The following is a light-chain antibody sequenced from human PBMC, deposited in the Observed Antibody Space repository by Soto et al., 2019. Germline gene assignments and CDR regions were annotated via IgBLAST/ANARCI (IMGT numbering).Light chain of an antibody. V-gene: IGLV2-11*01. J-gene: IGLJ1*01. CDR1: SSDVGGYNY. CDR3: CSYAGSYTFGV. CDR2: DVS. Sequence: QSALTQHRSVSGSHGQSVTISCTGTSSDVGGYNYVSWYQQHPGKAPKLMIYDVSKRPSGVPDRFSGSKSGNTASLTISGLQAEDKADYYCCSYAGSYTFGVVGTVTKLTVL.